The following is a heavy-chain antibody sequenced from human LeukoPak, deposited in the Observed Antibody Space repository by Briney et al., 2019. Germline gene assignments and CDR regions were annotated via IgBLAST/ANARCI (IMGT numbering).Heavy chain of an antibody. CDR1: GGTFSSYA. V-gene: IGHV1-69*05. D-gene: IGHD4-11*01. CDR3: AGDHYSNYDGFDY. Sequence: SSVKVSCKASGGTFSSYAISWVRQAPGQGLEWMGRIIPLFGTANYAQKFQDRVTITTDESTSTAYMELSSLRSEDTAMYYCAGDHYSNYDGFDYWGQGTLVTVSS. CDR2: IIPLFGTA. J-gene: IGHJ4*02.